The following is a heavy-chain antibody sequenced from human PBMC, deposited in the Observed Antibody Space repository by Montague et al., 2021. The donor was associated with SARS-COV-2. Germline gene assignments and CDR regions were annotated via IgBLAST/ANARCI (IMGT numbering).Heavy chain of an antibody. V-gene: IGHV4-61*02. CDR1: GGSISSDSYY. CDR3: ARAVIYGGYAFAYFDF. Sequence: TLSLTCTVSGGSISSDSYYWSRIRQPAGKGLEWIGRVYTTGSTNYNPFLKSRVTISGDTSRNQFSLRLTSVTAADTAMYYCARAVIYGGYAFAYFDFWGQGVLVTVSS. J-gene: IGHJ4*02. CDR2: VYTTGST. D-gene: IGHD5-12*01.